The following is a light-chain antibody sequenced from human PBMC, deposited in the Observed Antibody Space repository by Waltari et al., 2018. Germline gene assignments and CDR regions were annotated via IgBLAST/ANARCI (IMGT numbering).Light chain of an antibody. Sequence: NFMLTQPHSVSESPGKTVTISCTRTSGRIATNYVQWYQQRPGGAPTTIIYEDKERPSRVPDRFSGSIDKSSNSASLTISELKPEDEADYYCQSDDDNNVIFGGGTKLTVL. J-gene: IGLJ2*01. CDR3: QSDDDNNVI. CDR2: EDK. V-gene: IGLV6-57*04. CDR1: SGRIATNY.